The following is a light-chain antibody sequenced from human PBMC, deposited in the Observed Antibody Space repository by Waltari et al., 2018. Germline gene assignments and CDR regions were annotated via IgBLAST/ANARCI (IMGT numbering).Light chain of an antibody. CDR3: QQYNNWLLYS. CDR2: DAS. V-gene: IGKV3-15*01. CDR1: QSVGNH. J-gene: IGKJ2*01. Sequence: EIVMTQSPATLSVSPGERATLSCRARQSVGNHLAWYQQKPGQAPRLLIYDASIRATGVPARFSGSGSGTEFTLTISSLQSEDFAVYYCQQYNNWLLYSFGQGTKLEIK.